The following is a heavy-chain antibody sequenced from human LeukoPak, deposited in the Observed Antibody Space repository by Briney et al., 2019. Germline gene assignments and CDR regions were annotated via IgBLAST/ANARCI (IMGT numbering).Heavy chain of an antibody. V-gene: IGHV1-8*01. CDR1: GYTFTSYD. D-gene: IGHD2-15*01. Sequence: GASVKVSCKASGYTFTSYDINWVRQATGQGLERMGWMNPNSGNTGYAQKFQGRVTMTRNTSISTAYMELSSLRSEDTAVYYCARAPRDCSGGSCLYYFDYWGQGTLATVSS. J-gene: IGHJ4*02. CDR2: MNPNSGNT. CDR3: ARAPRDCSGGSCLYYFDY.